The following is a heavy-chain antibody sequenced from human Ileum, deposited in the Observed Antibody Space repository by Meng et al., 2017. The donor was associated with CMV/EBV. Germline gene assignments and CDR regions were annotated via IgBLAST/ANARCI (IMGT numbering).Heavy chain of an antibody. CDR3: AREADTAMARGLDY. CDR2: IYTSGST. Sequence: QWQCQESGPGLVKPSETLSLTCIVSGGSISSYFWTWIRQPAEKGLEWIGRIYTSGSTNYNPSLKSRVTMSVDTSKNHFSLNLSSVTAADTAVYYCAREADTAMARGLDYWGQGMLVTVSS. J-gene: IGHJ4*02. CDR1: GGSISSYF. D-gene: IGHD5-18*01. V-gene: IGHV4-4*07.